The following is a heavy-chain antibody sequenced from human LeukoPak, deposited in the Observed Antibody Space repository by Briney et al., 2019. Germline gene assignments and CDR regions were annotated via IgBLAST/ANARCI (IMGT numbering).Heavy chain of an antibody. CDR2: IKQDGSEK. CDR1: GFSFSSYW. V-gene: IGHV3-7*01. J-gene: IGHJ1*01. CDR3: GRLSRSLPEH. Sequence: GGSLRLSCTASGFSFSSYWMNWVRKAPGKGLEWVANIKQDGSEKNYVDSVRGRFTISRDNAKNSLYLEMNSLRAEDTAVYYCGRLSRSLPEHWGQGTLVTVSS.